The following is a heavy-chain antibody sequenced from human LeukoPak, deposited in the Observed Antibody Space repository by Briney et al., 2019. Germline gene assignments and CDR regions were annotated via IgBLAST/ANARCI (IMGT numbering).Heavy chain of an antibody. CDR2: INHSGST. Sequence: SETLSLTCAVYGGSFSGYYWSWIRQPPGKGLEWSGEINHSGSTNYNPSLKSRVTISVDTSKNQFSLKLSSVTAADTAVYYCARRRYYDSSGYYYHKPQTFFDYWGQGTLVTVSS. CDR1: GGSFSGYY. J-gene: IGHJ4*02. CDR3: ARRRYYDSSGYYYHKPQTFFDY. D-gene: IGHD3-22*01. V-gene: IGHV4-34*01.